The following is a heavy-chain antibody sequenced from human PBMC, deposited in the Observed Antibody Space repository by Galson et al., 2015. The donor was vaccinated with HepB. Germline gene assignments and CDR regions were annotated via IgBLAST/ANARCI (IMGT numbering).Heavy chain of an antibody. J-gene: IGHJ6*02. V-gene: IGHV1-24*01. CDR2: FDPETGER. D-gene: IGHD6-13*01. CDR3: AVDVGSFPLLDV. Sequence: SVKVSCKVSGYTLTELSMYWVRQAPGKGLEWMGSFDPETGERIYAQKFQGRVTMTEDTSTDTAYMEVTNLRSEDMAVYYCAVDVGSFPLLDVWGQGTTVTVSS. CDR1: GYTLTELS.